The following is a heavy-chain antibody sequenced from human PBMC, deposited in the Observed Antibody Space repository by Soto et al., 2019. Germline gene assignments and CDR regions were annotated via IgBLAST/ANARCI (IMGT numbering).Heavy chain of an antibody. CDR2: VSHDGRNT. Sequence: QLVESGGGVVQPGRSLRLSCAASGFTFSDYAMHWVRQAPGKGLEWVAVVSHDGRNTHYADSVKGRFTISRDSSKNTFSLEMTSLRAEDTAVYYCAKGGRQWLVTSDFNYWGQGALVTVSS. V-gene: IGHV3-30*18. D-gene: IGHD6-19*01. CDR3: AKGGRQWLVTSDFNY. J-gene: IGHJ4*02. CDR1: GFTFSDYA.